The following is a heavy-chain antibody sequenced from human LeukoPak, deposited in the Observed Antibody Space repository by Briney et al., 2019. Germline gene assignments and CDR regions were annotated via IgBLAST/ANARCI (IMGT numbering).Heavy chain of an antibody. Sequence: HPGGSLRLSRPADASFPTKTYTSSVRQAPGKGLECVSVIYSGGTTYYADSVKGRFTISRDNSKNTLYLQMNSLRAADTPAFYCARECNAVSCYAFDCWCQRTLVTVSS. V-gene: IGHV3-53*01. J-gene: IGHJ4*02. CDR2: IYSGGTT. CDR1: ASFPTKTY. CDR3: ARECNAVSCYAFDC. D-gene: IGHD2-15*01.